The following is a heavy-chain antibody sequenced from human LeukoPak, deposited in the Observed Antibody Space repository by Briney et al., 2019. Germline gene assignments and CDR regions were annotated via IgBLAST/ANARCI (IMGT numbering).Heavy chain of an antibody. V-gene: IGHV3-33*01. J-gene: IGHJ4*02. Sequence: GRSLRLSCAASGFTFSSYGMHWVRQAPGKGLEWGGVIWYDGSNKYYADSVKGRFTISRDNSKNTLYLQMNSLRAEDTAVYYCARELPNYYDSSGYHDYYFDYWGQGTLVTVSS. D-gene: IGHD3-22*01. CDR3: ARELPNYYDSSGYHDYYFDY. CDR2: IWYDGSNK. CDR1: GFTFSSYG.